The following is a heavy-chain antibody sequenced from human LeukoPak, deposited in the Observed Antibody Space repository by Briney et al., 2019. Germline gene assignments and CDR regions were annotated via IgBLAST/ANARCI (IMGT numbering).Heavy chain of an antibody. D-gene: IGHD2-15*01. CDR2: IAGYNGNT. CDR3: ARRGYCSGGSCYSGGAFDY. CDR1: GYVFTAHY. Sequence: ASVKVSCKASGYVFTAHYIHWVRQAPGQGLEWMGWIAGYNGNTNYAQKFQGRVTMTTDTSTSTAYMELRSLRSDDTAVYYCARRGYCSGGSCYSGGAFDYWGQGTLVTVSS. J-gene: IGHJ4*02. V-gene: IGHV1-18*04.